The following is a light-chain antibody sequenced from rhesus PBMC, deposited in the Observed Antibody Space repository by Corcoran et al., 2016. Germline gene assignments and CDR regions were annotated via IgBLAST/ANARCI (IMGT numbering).Light chain of an antibody. CDR3: SSYGGRGNYI. Sequence: QAAPTQSPSASGSAGQSVTIFCTGTSSDIGYYDAVSWYQQHPGKAPKFIIYEVSKRPSGVSDRFSGSKSGNTASLTISGLQAEDEADYYCSSYGGRGNYIFGSGTRLTVL. V-gene: IGLV2-19*02. CDR1: SSDIGYYDA. CDR2: EVS. J-gene: IGLJ1*01.